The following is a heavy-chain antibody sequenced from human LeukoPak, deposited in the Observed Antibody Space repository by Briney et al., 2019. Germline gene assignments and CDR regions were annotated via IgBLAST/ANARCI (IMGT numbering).Heavy chain of an antibody. CDR3: ARTPATTWTNHFDY. V-gene: IGHV4-59*01. J-gene: IGHJ4*02. CDR1: GGSISTYY. CDR2: MYYSGST. Sequence: PSETLSLTCTVSGGSISTYYWNWIRQSPGKGLEWIGYMYYSGSTNYNPSLKSRVTISVDASKNESSLKLSSVTAADTAVYYCARTPATTWTNHFDYWGQGTLVTVSS. D-gene: IGHD4-17*01.